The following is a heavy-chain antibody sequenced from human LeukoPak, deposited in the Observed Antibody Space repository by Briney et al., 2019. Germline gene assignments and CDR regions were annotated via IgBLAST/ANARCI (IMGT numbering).Heavy chain of an antibody. CDR2: INPNSGGT. J-gene: IGHJ3*02. V-gene: IGHV1-2*02. CDR1: GYTFTGYY. CDR3: ARGGSQLLYSRGAFDI. Sequence: ASVKVSCKASGYTFTGYYMHWVRQAPGQGLEWMGWINPNSGGTNYAQKFQGRVTMTRDTSISTAYMELSRLRSDDTAVYYCARGGSQLLYSRGAFDIWGQGTMVTVSS. D-gene: IGHD1-26*01.